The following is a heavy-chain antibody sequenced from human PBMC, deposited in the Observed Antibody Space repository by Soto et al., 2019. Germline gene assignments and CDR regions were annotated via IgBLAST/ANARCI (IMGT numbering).Heavy chain of an antibody. J-gene: IGHJ6*02. Sequence: GESLKIACKGSGYSFTSYWIGWVRQMPGKGLEWMGIIYPGDSDTRYSPSFQGQVTISADKSISTAYLQWSSLKASDTAMYYCARTSAAGKYYYGMDVWGQGTTVTVSS. CDR3: ARTSAAGKYYYGMDV. V-gene: IGHV5-51*01. CDR1: GYSFTSYW. CDR2: IYPGDSDT. D-gene: IGHD6-13*01.